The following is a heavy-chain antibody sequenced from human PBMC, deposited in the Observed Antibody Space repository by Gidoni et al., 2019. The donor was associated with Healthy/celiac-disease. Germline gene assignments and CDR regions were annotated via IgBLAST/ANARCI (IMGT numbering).Heavy chain of an antibody. CDR3: AKDHKWELLTAFDI. CDR1: GFTFDEYA. D-gene: IGHD1-26*01. CDR2: ISGNSGSI. V-gene: IGHV3-9*01. J-gene: IGHJ3*02. Sequence: EVQLVESGGGWVQPGRSLRHSWAAYGFTFDEYAMHCVRQAPGKGLWWVSGISGNSGSIVYADSVKGRFTISRDNAKTSLYLHMNSLRAEDTALSYCAKDHKWELLTAFDIWGQGTMFTVSS.